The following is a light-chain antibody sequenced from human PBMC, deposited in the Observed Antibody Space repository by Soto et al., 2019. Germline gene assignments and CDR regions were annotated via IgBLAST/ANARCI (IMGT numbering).Light chain of an antibody. CDR1: QSVSSN. CDR3: QQFWT. Sequence: DMVMKQSQATLSLNTGKRASLSRRASQSVSSNLAWYQQKPGQAPRLLIYGASSRATGIPDRFSGSGSGTDFTLSFSRLYPEDFAVYYCQQFWTFAQGTKVDIK. J-gene: IGKJ1*01. CDR2: GAS. V-gene: IGKV3-20*01.